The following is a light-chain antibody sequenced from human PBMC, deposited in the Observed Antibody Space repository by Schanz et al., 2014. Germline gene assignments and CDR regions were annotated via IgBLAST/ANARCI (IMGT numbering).Light chain of an antibody. Sequence: EIVMTQSPATLSVSPGERATLSCRASQSVSSNLAWYQQKPGQAPRLLIYGASTRATGIPARFSGSGSGTDFTLTISRLEPEDFAVYYCQQYVSSPWTFGQGTKVEIK. V-gene: IGKV3-15*01. CDR1: QSVSSN. J-gene: IGKJ1*01. CDR2: GAS. CDR3: QQYVSSPWT.